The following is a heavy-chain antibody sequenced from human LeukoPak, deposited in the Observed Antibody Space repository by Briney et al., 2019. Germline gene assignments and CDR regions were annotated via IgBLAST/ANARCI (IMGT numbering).Heavy chain of an antibody. CDR2: ISGGGETT. CDR3: ARDYADYVGYFFFDY. D-gene: IGHD4-17*01. Sequence: GGSLRLSCAASGFTSNNYAMNWVRQAPGKGLEWVSSISGGGETTYYADSATGRFTISRDNSQNTLYLQMSSLRAEDTAVYYCARDYADYVGYFFFDYWGQGTLVTVSS. CDR1: GFTSNNYA. J-gene: IGHJ4*02. V-gene: IGHV3-23*01.